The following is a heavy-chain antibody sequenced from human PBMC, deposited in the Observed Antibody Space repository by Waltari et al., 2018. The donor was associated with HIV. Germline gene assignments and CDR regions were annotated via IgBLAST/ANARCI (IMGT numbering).Heavy chain of an antibody. D-gene: IGHD3-3*01. CDR2: IPRDAQFA. CDR3: AKNQASQISRFVEWSPQNPLDQGFLDS. Sequence: LVQSGGGGRQPGGALSLFCAASGFAFDTYAMTWVRQAPGWGPATVSSIPRDAQFADYSDSVVGRLTSDRDDLNKSLLLNMTELRSDDWATYYCAKNQASQISRFVEWSPQNPLDQGFLDSWGRGVQVIVSS. CDR1: GFAFDTYA. J-gene: IGHJ4*02. V-gene: IGHV3-23*03.